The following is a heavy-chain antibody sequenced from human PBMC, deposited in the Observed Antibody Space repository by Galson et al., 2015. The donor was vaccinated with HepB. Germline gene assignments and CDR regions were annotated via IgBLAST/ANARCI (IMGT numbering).Heavy chain of an antibody. J-gene: IGHJ6*02. CDR2: IYYSGST. Sequence: TCTVSGGSISSYYWSWIRQPPGKGLEWIGYIYYSGSTNYNPSLKSRVTISVDTSKNQFSLKLSSVTAADTAVYYCARGYYDSSGYYPLAYGMDVWGQGTTVTVSS. V-gene: IGHV4-59*08. CDR1: GGSISSYY. CDR3: ARGYYDSSGYYPLAYGMDV. D-gene: IGHD3-22*01.